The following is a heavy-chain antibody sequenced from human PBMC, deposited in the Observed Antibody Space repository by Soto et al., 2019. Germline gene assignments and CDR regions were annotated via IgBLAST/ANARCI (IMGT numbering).Heavy chain of an antibody. J-gene: IGHJ4*02. Sequence: SETLSLTCAVYGGSFSGYYWSWIRQPPGKGLEWIGEINHSGSTNYNPSLKSRVTISVDTSKNQFSLKLSSVTAADTAVYYCARGSRITIFGVADYWGQGTLVTVSS. CDR1: GGSFSGYY. D-gene: IGHD3-3*01. V-gene: IGHV4-34*01. CDR3: ARGSRITIFGVADY. CDR2: INHSGST.